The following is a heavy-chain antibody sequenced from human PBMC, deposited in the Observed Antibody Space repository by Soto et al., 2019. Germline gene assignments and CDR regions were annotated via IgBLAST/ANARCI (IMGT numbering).Heavy chain of an antibody. Sequence: ASVKVSCKAAGYTFTSDARHWGRQATGQRLEWMGWINAGNGNTKYSQKFQGRVTITRDTSASTAYVELSSLRSEDTAVYYCGGLYSRSWHKVFDIWGKGTMVTVSS. CDR2: INAGNGNT. J-gene: IGHJ3*02. V-gene: IGHV1-3*01. D-gene: IGHD6-13*01. CDR1: GYTFTSDA. CDR3: GGLYSRSWHKVFDI.